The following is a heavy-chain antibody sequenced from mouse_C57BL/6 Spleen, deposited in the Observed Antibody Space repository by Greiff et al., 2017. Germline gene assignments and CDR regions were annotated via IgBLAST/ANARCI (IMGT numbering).Heavy chain of an antibody. CDR3: ARMTTVDWYFDV. J-gene: IGHJ1*03. CDR1: GYSITSGYY. V-gene: IGHV3-6*01. CDR2: ISYDGSN. Sequence: EVQLQQSGPGLVKPSQSLSLTCSVTGYSITSGYYWNWIRQFPGNKLEWMGYISYDGSNNYNPSLKNRISITRDTSKNQFFLKLNSVTTEDTATYYCARMTTVDWYFDVWGTGTTVTVS. D-gene: IGHD1-1*01.